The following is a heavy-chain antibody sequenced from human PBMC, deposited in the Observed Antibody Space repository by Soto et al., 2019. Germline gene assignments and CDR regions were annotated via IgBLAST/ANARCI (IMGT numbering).Heavy chain of an antibody. V-gene: IGHV3-23*01. D-gene: IGHD2-15*01. J-gene: IGHJ4*02. Sequence: GGSLRLSCAASGFTFSSYAMSWVRQAPGKGLEWVSAISGSGGSTYYADSVKGRFTISRDNSKNTLYLQMNSLRAEDTAVYYCAKAYRRKYCSGGSCSKEPFFDYWGQGTLVTVSS. CDR3: AKAYRRKYCSGGSCSKEPFFDY. CDR2: ISGSGGST. CDR1: GFTFSSYA.